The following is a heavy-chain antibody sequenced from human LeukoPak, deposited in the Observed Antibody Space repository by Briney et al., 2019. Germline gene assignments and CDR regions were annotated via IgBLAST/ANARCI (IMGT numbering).Heavy chain of an antibody. J-gene: IGHJ4*02. V-gene: IGHV3-7*01. D-gene: IGHD4-17*01. CDR2: IKQGGSEK. CDR1: GFTFSRYW. Sequence: GGSLRLSCAASGFTFSRYWMSWVRQAPGKGLEWVVNIKQGGSEKYYVDSGKGRFTISRDNAKNSLYLQMNSLRAEDTAVYYCARVGATVIPLFDYWGQGALVTVSS. CDR3: ARVGATVIPLFDY.